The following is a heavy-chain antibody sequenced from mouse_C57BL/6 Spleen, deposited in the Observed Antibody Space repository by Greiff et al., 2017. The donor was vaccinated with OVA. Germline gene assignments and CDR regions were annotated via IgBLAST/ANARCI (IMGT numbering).Heavy chain of an antibody. CDR3: ARFGTTVVASNWYFDV. D-gene: IGHD1-1*01. CDR1: GYTFTSYW. J-gene: IGHJ1*03. Sequence: QVQLKQPGTELVKPGASVKLSCKASGYTFTSYWMHWVKQRPGQGLEWIGNINPSNGGTNYNEKFKSKATLTVDKSSSTAYMQLSSLTSEDSAVYYCARFGTTVVASNWYFDVWGTGTTVTVSS. V-gene: IGHV1-53*01. CDR2: INPSNGGT.